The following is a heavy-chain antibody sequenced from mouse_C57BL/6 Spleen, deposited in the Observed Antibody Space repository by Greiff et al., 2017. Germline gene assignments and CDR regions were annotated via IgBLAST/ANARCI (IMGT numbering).Heavy chain of an antibody. CDR2: INPSNGGT. D-gene: IGHD1-1*01. V-gene: IGHV1-53*01. Sequence: VQLQQPGTELVKPGASVKLSCKASGYTFTSYWMHWVKQRPGQGLEWIGNINPSNGGTTYNEKFKSKATLTVDKSSSTAYMQRSSLTSEDSAVYYCANYYGSSPSYWYFDVWGTGTTVTVSS. J-gene: IGHJ1*03. CDR1: GYTFTSYW. CDR3: ANYYGSSPSYWYFDV.